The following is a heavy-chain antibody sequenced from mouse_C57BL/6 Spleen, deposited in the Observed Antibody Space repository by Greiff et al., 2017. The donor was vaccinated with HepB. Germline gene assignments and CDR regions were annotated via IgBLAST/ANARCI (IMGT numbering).Heavy chain of an antibody. V-gene: IGHV5-6*01. CDR3: ARHGDYDGYYGYYAMDY. CDR2: ISSGGSYT. Sequence: EVKLVESGGDLVKPGGSLKLSCAASGFTFSSYGMSWVRQTPDKRLEWVATISSGGSYTYYPDSVKGRFTISRDNAKNTLYLQMSSLKSEDTAMYYCARHGDYDGYYGYYAMDYWGQGTSVTVSS. J-gene: IGHJ4*01. CDR1: GFTFSSYG. D-gene: IGHD2-3*01.